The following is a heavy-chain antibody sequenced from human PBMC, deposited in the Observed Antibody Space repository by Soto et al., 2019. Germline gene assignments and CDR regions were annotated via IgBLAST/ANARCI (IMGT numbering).Heavy chain of an antibody. J-gene: IGHJ5*02. CDR1: GGSISSGDFY. Sequence: SETLSVTCTVSGGSISSGDFYWSWIRQPPGKGLEWIGYIYYSGSTYYNPSLKSRVTISVDTSKNQFSLNLISVTAADTAVYYCARIYRGYSGWSLDPWGQGTLVTVSS. V-gene: IGHV4-30-4*01. CDR2: IYYSGST. CDR3: ARIYRGYSGWSLDP. D-gene: IGHD5-12*01.